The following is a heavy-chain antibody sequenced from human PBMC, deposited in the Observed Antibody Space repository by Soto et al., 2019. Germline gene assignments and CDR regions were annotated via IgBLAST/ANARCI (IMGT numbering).Heavy chain of an antibody. J-gene: IGHJ4*02. CDR3: ARGNNYDILTGYFDY. CDR2: IWYDGSNK. Sequence: QVQLVESGGGVVQPGRSLRLSCAASGFTFRNYGMHWVRQAPGKGLEWVAGIWYDGSNKYYADSVKGRFTIARDNSKNTLYLQMNSLRAEDTAVYYCARGNNYDILTGYFDYRGQGALVTVSS. CDR1: GFTFRNYG. V-gene: IGHV3-33*01. D-gene: IGHD3-9*01.